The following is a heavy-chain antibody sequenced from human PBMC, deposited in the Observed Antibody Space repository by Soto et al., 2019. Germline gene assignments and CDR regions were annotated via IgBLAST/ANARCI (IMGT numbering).Heavy chain of an antibody. CDR3: ARDYYYGMDV. J-gene: IGHJ6*02. Sequence: QVQLQESGPGLVKPSETLSLTCTVSGGSISSYYWSWIRQPPGKGLEWIGYIYYSGSTNYNPSLKSLVTIAVDTSKNQFSLKLSSVTSADTVVYYCARDYYYGMDVWCQGTTVTVSS. CDR2: IYYSGST. CDR1: GGSISSYY. V-gene: IGHV4-59*01.